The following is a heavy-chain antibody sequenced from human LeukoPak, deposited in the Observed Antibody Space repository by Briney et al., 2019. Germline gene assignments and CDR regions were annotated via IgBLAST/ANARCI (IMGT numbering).Heavy chain of an antibody. Sequence: SETLSLTCTVSGASISSYYWIWIRQPQGKGLEWIGHIYYDGSTNYNPSLKSRVTISVDTSKNQFSLNLSSVTAADTAVYYCARGAVGGKMSWFDPWGQGTLVTVSS. V-gene: IGHV4-59*01. D-gene: IGHD6-19*01. CDR3: ARGAVGGKMSWFDP. CDR1: GASISSYY. J-gene: IGHJ5*02. CDR2: IYYDGST.